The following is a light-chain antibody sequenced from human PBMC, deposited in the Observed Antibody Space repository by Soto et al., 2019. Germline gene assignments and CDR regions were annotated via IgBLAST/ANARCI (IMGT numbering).Light chain of an antibody. V-gene: IGLV2-14*01. J-gene: IGLJ1*01. CDR1: SSDVGGYDF. CDR3: CSYTGSDTDV. Sequence: QSALTQPASVSGSPGQSITISCTGTSSDVGGYDFVSWYQQHPGKAPKVMIYDVSNRPSGVSNRFSGSKSGNTASLTISGLQAEDEADYYCCSYTGSDTDVFGTGTKLTVL. CDR2: DVS.